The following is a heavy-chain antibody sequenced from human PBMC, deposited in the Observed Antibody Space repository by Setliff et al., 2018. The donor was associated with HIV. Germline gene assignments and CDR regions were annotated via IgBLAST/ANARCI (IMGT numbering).Heavy chain of an antibody. CDR1: GYTFTNYW. CDR3: ARVIKNFWSGYHFDF. D-gene: IGHD3-3*01. V-gene: IGHV5-51*01. CDR2: IYPGDSDT. Sequence: GESLKISCRASGYTFTNYWIGWVRQMPGRGLESMGIIYPGDSDTRYSPSFQGQVTTSADRSISTAYLQWSSLKASDTAIYFCARVIKNFWSGYHFDFWGQGTLVTVSS. J-gene: IGHJ4*02.